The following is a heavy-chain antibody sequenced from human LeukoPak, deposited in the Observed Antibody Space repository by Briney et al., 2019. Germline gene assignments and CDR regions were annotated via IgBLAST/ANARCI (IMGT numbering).Heavy chain of an antibody. V-gene: IGHV4-59*08. D-gene: IGHD1-26*01. CDR3: ARHMYSGRYYGIDY. CDR1: GGSISSYY. CDR2: IYDSGST. Sequence: PSETLSLTCTVSGGSISSYYWSWIRQPPGKGLEWIGYIYDSGSTNYNPSLKSRVTISIDTSKNQFSLKLSSVTAADTAMYYCARHMYSGRYYGIDYWGQGTLVTVSS. J-gene: IGHJ4*02.